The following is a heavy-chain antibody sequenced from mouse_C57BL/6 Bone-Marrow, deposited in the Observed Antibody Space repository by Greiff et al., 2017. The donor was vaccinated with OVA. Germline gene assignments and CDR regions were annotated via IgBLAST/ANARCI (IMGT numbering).Heavy chain of an antibody. CDR3: APGSNHTPYAMDY. CDR2: IDPNSGGT. CDR1: GYTFTSYW. J-gene: IGHJ4*01. D-gene: IGHD1-1*01. Sequence: VQLQQPGAELVKPGASVKLSCKASGYTFTSYWMHWVKQRPGRGLEWIGRIDPNSGGTKYNEKFKSKATLTLDKPSSTAYMQLSSLTSEDSAVYYCAPGSNHTPYAMDYWGQGTSVTVSS. V-gene: IGHV1-72*01.